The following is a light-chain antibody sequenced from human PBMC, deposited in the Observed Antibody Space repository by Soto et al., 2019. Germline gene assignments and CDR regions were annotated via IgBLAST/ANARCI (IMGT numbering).Light chain of an antibody. CDR1: SSDVGGSDY. V-gene: IGLV2-14*03. CDR2: DVS. Sequence: QSALTQPASVSGSPGQSITISCSGTSSDVGGSDYVSWYQQHPGEAPKLMIYDVSYQPSGISNRFSGSKSGNTASLTISGLQAEDEADYFCSSYTSSAPGVLFGGGTKVTVL. J-gene: IGLJ2*01. CDR3: SSYTSSAPGVL.